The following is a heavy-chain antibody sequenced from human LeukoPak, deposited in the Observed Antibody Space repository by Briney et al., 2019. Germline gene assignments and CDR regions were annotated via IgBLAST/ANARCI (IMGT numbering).Heavy chain of an antibody. D-gene: IGHD1-26*01. CDR3: ARHVGDYFDS. CDR1: GGSVDTFY. J-gene: IGHJ4*02. CDR2: VYYTGST. V-gene: IGHV4-59*08. Sequence: SETLSLTCSVSGGSVDTFYWTWIRQPPGRGLDWLGHVYYTGSTNYNSSLQDRISISIDMSKNQFSLTLTSVTAADTAFYYCARHVGDYFDSWGQGILVTVSS.